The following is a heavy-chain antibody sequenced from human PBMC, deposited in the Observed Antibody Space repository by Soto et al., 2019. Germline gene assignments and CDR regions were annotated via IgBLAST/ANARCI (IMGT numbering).Heavy chain of an antibody. CDR3: AREGWPLLQTGMDV. Sequence: PGGSLRLSCAASGFTFRSYSMNWVRQAPGKGLEWVSYISSSNRTTNYADSVKGRFIISRDNAKNSLYLQMHSLRDEDTAVYYCAREGWPLLQTGMDVWGQGTTVTVSS. V-gene: IGHV3-48*02. D-gene: IGHD2-15*01. CDR1: GFTFRSYS. CDR2: ISSSNRTT. J-gene: IGHJ6*02.